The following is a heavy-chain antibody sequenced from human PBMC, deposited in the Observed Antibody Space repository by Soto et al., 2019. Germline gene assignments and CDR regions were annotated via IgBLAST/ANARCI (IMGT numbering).Heavy chain of an antibody. CDR2: INHSGST. D-gene: IGHD5-18*01. J-gene: IGHJ6*02. CDR3: AIRGYSYGYDTYYYGMDV. CDR1: GGSFSGYY. V-gene: IGHV4-34*01. Sequence: KTSETLSLTCAVYGGSFSGYYWSWIRQPPGKGLEWIGEINHSGSTNYNPSLKSRVTISVDTSNNQFSLKLSSVTAADTAVYYCAIRGYSYGYDTYYYGMDVWGQGTTVTVSS.